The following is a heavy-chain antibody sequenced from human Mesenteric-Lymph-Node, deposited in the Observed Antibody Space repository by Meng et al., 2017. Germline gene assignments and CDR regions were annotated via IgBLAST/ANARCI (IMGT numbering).Heavy chain of an antibody. CDR2: ISAYNGNT. D-gene: IGHD6-13*01. CDR3: ARTGRTYSSSWYLNHFDY. J-gene: IGHJ4*02. Sequence: QVQLVQSGSELKKPGASVKVSCKASGYTFTRYPMNWVRQAPGQGLEWMGWISAYNGNTNYAQKLQGRVTMTTDTSTSTAYMELRSLRSDDTAVYYCARTGRTYSSSWYLNHFDYWGQGTLVTVSS. CDR1: GYTFTRYP. V-gene: IGHV1-18*01.